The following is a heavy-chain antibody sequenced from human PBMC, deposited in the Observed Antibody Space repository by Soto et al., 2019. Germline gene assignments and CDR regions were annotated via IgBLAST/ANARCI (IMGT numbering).Heavy chain of an antibody. D-gene: IGHD3-10*01. J-gene: IGHJ5*02. CDR2: IRSKAYGGTT. Sequence: PGGSLRLSCTASGFTFGDYAMIWFRQATGKGLEWVGFIRSKAYGGTTEYAASVKGRFTISRDDSKSIAYLQMNSLKTEDTAVYYCTRNSGGSGSYGNWFDPWGQGTLVTVSS. V-gene: IGHV3-49*03. CDR3: TRNSGGSGSYGNWFDP. CDR1: GFTFGDYA.